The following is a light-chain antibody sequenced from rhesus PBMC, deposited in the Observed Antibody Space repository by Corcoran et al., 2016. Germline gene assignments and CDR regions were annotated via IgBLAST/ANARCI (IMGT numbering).Light chain of an antibody. Sequence: DIQMTQSPSSLSVSVGDRVTVTCRASQGINKELSWYQQKTGKAPTLLIYAASSLQQGVSSRFSGSGSGTNFTLTISSLQPEDVATYYCLQDYTTPYSFGQGTKVEIK. CDR3: LQDYTTPYS. CDR2: AAS. CDR1: QGINKE. J-gene: IGKJ2*01. V-gene: IGKV1-94*01.